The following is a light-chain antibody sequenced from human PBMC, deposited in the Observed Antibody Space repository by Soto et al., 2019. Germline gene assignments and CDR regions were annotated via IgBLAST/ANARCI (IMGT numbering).Light chain of an antibody. Sequence: EIVLTQSPGTLSLSPGERATLSCRASQSVSRYYLAWYQQKPGQAPRLLIYGASGRATGIPDRLSGSGSGTDFTLSISRLEPEDFALYYCQQYGSSPYTFGQGTKLEIK. CDR2: GAS. V-gene: IGKV3-20*01. J-gene: IGKJ2*01. CDR1: QSVSRYY. CDR3: QQYGSSPYT.